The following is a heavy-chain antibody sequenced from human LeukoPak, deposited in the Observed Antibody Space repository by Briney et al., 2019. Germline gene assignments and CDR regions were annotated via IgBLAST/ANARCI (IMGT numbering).Heavy chain of an antibody. D-gene: IGHD2-21*02. CDR3: ARENSDCGGDCRHFDY. V-gene: IGHV1-69*04. CDR2: IIPIFGIA. Sequence: GSSVKVSCKASGGTFSSYAIGWVRQAPGQGLEWMGRIIPIFGIANYAQKFQGRVTITADKSTSTAYMELSSLRSEDTAVYYCARENSDCGGDCRHFDYWGQGTLVTVSS. J-gene: IGHJ4*02. CDR1: GGTFSSYA.